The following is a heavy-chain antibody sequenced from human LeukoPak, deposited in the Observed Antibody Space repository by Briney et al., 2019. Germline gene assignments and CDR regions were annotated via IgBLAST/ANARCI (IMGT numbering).Heavy chain of an antibody. CDR3: ARGMAAAYDYNWFDS. Sequence: SETLSLTCTVSGGSISSYDGSWIRQPAGKGPEWIGRIYASGNTRYNPSLKSRLTMSVDTSNNQFSLKLSSVTAADTAIYFCARGMAAAYDYNWFDSWGQGTLVTVSS. J-gene: IGHJ5*01. CDR2: IYASGNT. D-gene: IGHD5-12*01. V-gene: IGHV4-4*07. CDR1: GGSISSYD.